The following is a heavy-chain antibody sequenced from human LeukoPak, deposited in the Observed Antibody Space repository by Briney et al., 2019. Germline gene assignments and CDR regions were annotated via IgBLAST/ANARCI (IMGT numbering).Heavy chain of an antibody. J-gene: IGHJ6*04. CDR2: MNPNSGGT. Sequence: ASVKVSCKASGYTFTSYDINWVRQATGQGLEWMGWMNPNSGGTNYAQKFQGRVTMTRDTSISTAYMELSRLRSDDTAVYYCARGHKTTWGGAIGVWGKGTTVTVSS. D-gene: IGHD4-17*01. CDR3: ARGHKTTWGGAIGV. V-gene: IGHV1-2*02. CDR1: GYTFTSYD.